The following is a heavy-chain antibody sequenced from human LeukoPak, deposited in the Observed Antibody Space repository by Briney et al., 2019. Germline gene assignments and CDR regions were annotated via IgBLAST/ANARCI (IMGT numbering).Heavy chain of an antibody. J-gene: IGHJ5*02. CDR2: INPNSGGT. CDR3: ASNLAAHSWFDP. Sequence: ASVKVSCKASGYTFTGYYMHWVRQAPGQGLEWMGWINPNSGGTNYAQKFQGRVTMTRDTSISTAYMELSRLRSDDSAVYYCASNLAAHSWFDPWGQGTLVTVSS. CDR1: GYTFTGYY. V-gene: IGHV1-2*02. D-gene: IGHD2-15*01.